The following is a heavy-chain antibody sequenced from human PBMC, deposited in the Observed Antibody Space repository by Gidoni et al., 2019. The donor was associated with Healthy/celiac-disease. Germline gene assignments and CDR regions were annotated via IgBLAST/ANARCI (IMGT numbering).Heavy chain of an antibody. D-gene: IGHD2-2*01. CDR3: ARARYCSSTSCYVEYYYGMDV. CDR2: MISSSSYT. V-gene: IGHV3-11*05. J-gene: IGHJ6*02. Sequence: QVQLVESGGGLVKPGGSLRLSCAAPGFTFSDYYMSWIRQAPGKGMEWVSYMISSSSYTNYADSVKGRFTISRDNAKNSLYLQMNSLRAEDTAVYYCARARYCSSTSCYVEYYYGMDVWGQGTTVTVSS. CDR1: GFTFSDYY.